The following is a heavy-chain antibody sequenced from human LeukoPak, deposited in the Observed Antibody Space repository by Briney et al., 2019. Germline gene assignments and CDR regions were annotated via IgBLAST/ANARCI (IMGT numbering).Heavy chain of an antibody. CDR3: ARDLVNYYGSGSYYNLDAFDI. J-gene: IGHJ3*02. V-gene: IGHV4-4*07. CDR1: GGSIISYH. CDR2: IYTSGST. Sequence: SETLSLTFTVSGGSIISYHWSWIRQPAGKGLEWIGRIYTSGSTNYNPSLKSRVTMSVDTSKNQFSLKLSSVTAADTAVYYCARDLVNYYGSGSYYNLDAFDIWGQGTTVTVSS. D-gene: IGHD3-10*01.